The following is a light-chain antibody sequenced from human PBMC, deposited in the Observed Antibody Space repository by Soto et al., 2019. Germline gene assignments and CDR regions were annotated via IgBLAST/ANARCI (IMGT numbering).Light chain of an antibody. V-gene: IGKV3-15*01. Sequence: IVMTQSPATLSVSPGERVTLSCRASQSVSSNLAWYQQKPGQAPRLLIYGASTRATGIPARFSGSGSGTEFTRTISSLQPEDFAVYCCQQCDNWPPTFGQGTKVEIK. J-gene: IGKJ1*01. CDR3: QQCDNWPPT. CDR2: GAS. CDR1: QSVSSN.